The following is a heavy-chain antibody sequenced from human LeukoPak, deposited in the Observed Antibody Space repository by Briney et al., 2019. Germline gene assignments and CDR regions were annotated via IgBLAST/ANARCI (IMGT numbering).Heavy chain of an antibody. J-gene: IGHJ3*02. CDR3: ARTNAFDI. CDR2: IYYSGST. Sequence: KPSETLSLTCTVSGGSISPYHWSWIRQPPGKGLGWIGYIYYSGSTNYNPSLKSRVTISVDTSKNQFSLRLSSVTAADTAVYYCARTNAFDIWGQGTMVTVSS. V-gene: IGHV4-59*01. CDR1: GGSISPYH.